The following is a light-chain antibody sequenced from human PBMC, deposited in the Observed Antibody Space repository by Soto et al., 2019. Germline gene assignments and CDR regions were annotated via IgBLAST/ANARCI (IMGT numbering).Light chain of an antibody. CDR1: RSLSSNY. CDR3: QQYCDSPRS. J-gene: IGKJ1*01. V-gene: IGKV3-20*01. CDR2: HAS. Sequence: LMPSSATFSSSPGESATLSCRAARSLSSNYLAWYQQKPGQAPRLLIYHASSRATGTPARFSGSGSGTDFTLTISRLQPGDFAVYYCQQYCDSPRSFGQGTKVDIK.